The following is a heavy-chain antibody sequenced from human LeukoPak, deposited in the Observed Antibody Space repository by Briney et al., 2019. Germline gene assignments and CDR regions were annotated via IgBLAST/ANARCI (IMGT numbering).Heavy chain of an antibody. V-gene: IGHV3-23*01. J-gene: IGHJ4*02. D-gene: IGHD3-10*01. Sequence: GGSLRLSCAASGFTSSSYAMSWVRQAPGKGLEWVSAISGSGGSTYYADSVKGRFTISRDNSKNTLYLQMNSLRADDTAVYYCAKGGGSGSYYNFDYWGQGTLVTVSS. CDR1: GFTSSSYA. CDR3: AKGGGSGSYYNFDY. CDR2: ISGSGGST.